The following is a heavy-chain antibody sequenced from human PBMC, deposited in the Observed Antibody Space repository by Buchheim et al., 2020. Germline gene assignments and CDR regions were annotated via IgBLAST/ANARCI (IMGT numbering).Heavy chain of an antibody. D-gene: IGHD6-6*01. J-gene: IGHJ5*02. CDR3: ARAGRWQLSWSDP. V-gene: IGHV4-59*01. CDR1: GGSISTYY. Sequence: QVQLQESGPGLVKPSETLSLTCTVSGGSISTYYWSWIRQPPGKGLEWIGYIYYSGSTTYNPSLESRVTISVATSKNQFSLILTSVSAADTAVYYCARAGRWQLSWSDPWGQGTL. CDR2: IYYSGST.